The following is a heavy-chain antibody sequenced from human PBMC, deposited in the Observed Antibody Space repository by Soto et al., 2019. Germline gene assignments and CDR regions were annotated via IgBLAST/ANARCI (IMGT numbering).Heavy chain of an antibody. CDR2: ISGSGGST. CDR1: GFTFSSYA. V-gene: IGHV3-23*01. J-gene: IGHJ4*02. D-gene: IGHD2-15*01. Sequence: GGSLRLSCAASGFTFSSYAMSWVRQAPEKGLEWVSGISGSGGSTYYADSVKGRFTISRDNAKNTVYLHMNSLTAEDTAVYYCVRTSLVVAVATREDFWGQGTLVTVSS. CDR3: VRTSLVVAVATREDF.